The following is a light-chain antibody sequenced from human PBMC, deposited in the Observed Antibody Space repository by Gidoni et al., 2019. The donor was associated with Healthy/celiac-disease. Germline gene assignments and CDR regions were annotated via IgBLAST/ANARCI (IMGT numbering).Light chain of an antibody. V-gene: IGKV1-39*01. CDR3: QKSYSTPH. J-gene: IGKJ4*01. CDR2: AAS. CDR1: QSISSY. Sequence: DIQMTQSPSSLSASVGDRVTITCRASQSISSYLNCYQQKPGKAPKLLVYAASSLQSGVPSRFSGSGSGTDFTLTISSLQPEDFATYYCQKSYSTPHFGGGTKVEIK.